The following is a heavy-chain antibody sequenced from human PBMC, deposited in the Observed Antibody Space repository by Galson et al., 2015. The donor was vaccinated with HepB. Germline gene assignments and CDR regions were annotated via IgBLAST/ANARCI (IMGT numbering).Heavy chain of an antibody. D-gene: IGHD3-3*01. J-gene: IGHJ4*02. CDR3: TTEYDFWSGYLDY. CDR2: IKSKTDGGTT. V-gene: IGHV3-15*01. CDR1: GFTFSNAW. Sequence: SLRLSCAASGFTFSNAWMSWVRQAPGKGLEWVGRIKSKTDGGTTDYAAPVKGRFTISRDDSKNTLYLQMNSLKTEDTAVYYCTTEYDFWSGYLDYWGQGTLVTVSS.